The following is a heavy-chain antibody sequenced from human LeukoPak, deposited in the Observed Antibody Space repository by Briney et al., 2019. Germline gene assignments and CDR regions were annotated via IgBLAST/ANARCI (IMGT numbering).Heavy chain of an antibody. CDR3: ARDGRGVVVPAAMSYYYYMDV. CDR1: GGSISSYY. CDR2: IYYSGRTYSVST. J-gene: IGHJ6*03. Sequence: SETLSLTCTVSGGSISSYYWSWIRQPPGKGLEWIGYIYYSGRTYSVSTNYNPSLKSRVTISVDTSKNQFSLKLSSVTAADTAVYYCARDGRGVVVPAAMSYYYYMDVWGKGTTVTVSS. D-gene: IGHD2-2*01. V-gene: IGHV4-59*01.